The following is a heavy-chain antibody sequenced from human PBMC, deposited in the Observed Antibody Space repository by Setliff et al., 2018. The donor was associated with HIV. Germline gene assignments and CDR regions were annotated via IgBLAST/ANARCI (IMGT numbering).Heavy chain of an antibody. D-gene: IGHD6-19*01. CDR2: VDPEDGET. J-gene: IGHJ6*03. Sequence: ASVKVSCKASGYTFTDYYMHWVKQAPGKGPEWMGRVDPEDGETIYAEKFQGRVTITADTSTDTAYMELRRLRSDDTAVYYCARGRRVMGSGPYYYNYYMDVWGKGTTVTVS. CDR3: ARGRRVMGSGPYYYNYYMDV. V-gene: IGHV1-69-2*01. CDR1: GYTFTDYY.